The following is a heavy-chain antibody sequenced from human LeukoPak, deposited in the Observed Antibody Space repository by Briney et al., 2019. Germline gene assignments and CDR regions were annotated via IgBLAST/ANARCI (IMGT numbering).Heavy chain of an antibody. CDR3: ARVPVADWNYVSWYFDL. D-gene: IGHD1-7*01. J-gene: IGHJ2*01. CDR2: TYYRSKWYN. CDR1: GDSFSSNSAA. Sequence: SQTLSLTCAISGDSFSSNSAAWNWIRQSPSRGLEWLGRTYYRSKWYNDYAVSVKSRITFNPDTSKNQFSLQLNSVTPEDTAVYYCARVPVADWNYVSWYFDLWGRGTLVTVSS. V-gene: IGHV6-1*01.